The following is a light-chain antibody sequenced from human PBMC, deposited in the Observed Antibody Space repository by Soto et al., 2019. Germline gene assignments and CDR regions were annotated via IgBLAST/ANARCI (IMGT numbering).Light chain of an antibody. CDR3: QQYDKTVPPVT. J-gene: IGKJ4*01. CDR1: RSVSTN. Sequence: DIILTQSPAIVSVSPGERATLSCRASRSVSTNLAWYQHKHGQAPRLLIYGASTRVTDIPPRFSGSGSGTEFTLTINYFKSEDFGFYYCQQYDKTVPPVTFGGGTKVEI. V-gene: IGKV3-15*01. CDR2: GAS.